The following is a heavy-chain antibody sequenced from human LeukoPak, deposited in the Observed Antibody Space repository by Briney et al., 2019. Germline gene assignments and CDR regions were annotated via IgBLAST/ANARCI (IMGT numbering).Heavy chain of an antibody. Sequence: ASVKVSCKASGYTFTSYGISWVRQAPGQGLEWMGWINPNSGGTNYAQKFQGRVTMTRDTSISTAYMELSRLRSDDTAVYYCARSRRTTVPPGYWGQGTLVTVSS. D-gene: IGHD4-11*01. V-gene: IGHV1-2*02. CDR3: ARSRRTTVPPGY. CDR1: GYTFTSYG. CDR2: INPNSGGT. J-gene: IGHJ4*02.